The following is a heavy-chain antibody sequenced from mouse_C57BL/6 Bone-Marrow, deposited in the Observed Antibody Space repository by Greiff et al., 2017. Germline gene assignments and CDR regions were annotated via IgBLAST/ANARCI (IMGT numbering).Heavy chain of an antibody. CDR3: ARSTVVANFDY. J-gene: IGHJ2*01. CDR1: GFSLSTSGMG. CDR2: IYWDDDT. V-gene: IGHV8-12*01. D-gene: IGHD1-1*01. Sequence: VKLMESGPGILQSSQTLSLTCSFSGFSLSTSGMGVSWIRQPSGKGLEWLAHIYWDDDTRYNPSLKSRLTISKDTSRHQVFLKITSVDTADTATYYCARSTVVANFDYWGQGTTLTVAS.